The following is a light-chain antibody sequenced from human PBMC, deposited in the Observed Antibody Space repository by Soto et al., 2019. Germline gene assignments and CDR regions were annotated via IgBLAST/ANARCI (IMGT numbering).Light chain of an antibody. CDR3: QQYYSTPYT. CDR1: QSVLYSSNNKNY. V-gene: IGKV4-1*01. J-gene: IGKJ2*01. CDR2: WAS. Sequence: DIVMTQSPDSLAVALGERATINCKSSQSVLYSSNNKNYLAWYQQKPGQPPKLLIYWASTRESRVPDRFSVSGSGTDFTLTISSLQAEDVAAYYCQQYYSTPYTFGQGTKLVIK.